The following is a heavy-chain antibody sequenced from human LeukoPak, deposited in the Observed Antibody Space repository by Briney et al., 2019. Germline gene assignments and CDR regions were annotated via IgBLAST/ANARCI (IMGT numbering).Heavy chain of an antibody. D-gene: IGHD3-10*01. V-gene: IGHV1-2*02. J-gene: IGHJ5*02. CDR2: INPNSGGT. CDR1: GYTFTGYY. CDR3: ARPRITMVRGNNWFDP. Sequence: ASVKVSCKASGYTFTGYYMHWVRQAPGQGLEWMGWINPNSGGTNYAQKFQGRVTMTRDTSISTAYMELSRLRSDDTAVHYCARPRITMVRGNNWFDPWGQGTLVTVSS.